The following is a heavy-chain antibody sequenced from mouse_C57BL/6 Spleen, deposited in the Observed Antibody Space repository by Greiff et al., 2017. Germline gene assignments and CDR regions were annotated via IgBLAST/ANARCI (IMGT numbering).Heavy chain of an antibody. CDR2: FHPYNDDT. Sequence: VQLQQSGAELVKPGASVKMSCKASGYTFTTYPIEWMKQNHGKSLEWIGNFHPYNDDTKYNEKFKGKATLTVEKSSSTVYLELSRLTSDDSAVYYCARSEDYSNYGDYAMDYWGQGTSVTGSS. J-gene: IGHJ4*01. CDR3: ARSEDYSNYGDYAMDY. V-gene: IGHV1-47*01. D-gene: IGHD2-5*01. CDR1: GYTFTTYP.